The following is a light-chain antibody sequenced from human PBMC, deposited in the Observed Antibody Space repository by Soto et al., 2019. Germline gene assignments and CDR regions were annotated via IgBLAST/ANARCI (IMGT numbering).Light chain of an antibody. CDR1: QSILYSSNNKHY. CDR3: QQYYSTPQT. V-gene: IGKV4-1*01. J-gene: IGKJ2*01. CDR2: WAS. Sequence: DIVMTQSPDSLAVSLGERATINCKSSQSILYSSNNKHYLAWYQQKPGLPPKLLIYWASTRESGVPDRFSASGSGTDFTLTISSLQAEDVAVYYCQQYYSTPQTFGQGTKLEIK.